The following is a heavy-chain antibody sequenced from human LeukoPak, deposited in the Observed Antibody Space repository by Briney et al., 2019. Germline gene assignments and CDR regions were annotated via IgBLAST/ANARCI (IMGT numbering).Heavy chain of an antibody. V-gene: IGHV7-4-1*02. Sequence: ASVTVSCTASGYSFTTYTINWVRQAPGQGLEWMGWINTNSGNPAYAQGFTGRFVFSLDTSVSTAYLQISSLKAEDTAVYYCAKDGGPGTYYYFYGMDVWGQGTTVTVSS. D-gene: IGHD2-15*01. CDR2: INTNSGNP. CDR1: GYSFTTYT. J-gene: IGHJ6*02. CDR3: AKDGGPGTYYYFYGMDV.